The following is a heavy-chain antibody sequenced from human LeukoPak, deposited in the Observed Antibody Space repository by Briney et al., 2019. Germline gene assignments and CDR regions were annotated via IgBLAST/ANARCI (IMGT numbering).Heavy chain of an antibody. CDR3: ARDDL. Sequence: KPSETLSLTCTVSGGSISSSSYYWGWIRQPPGKGLEWIGEINHSGNTNYNPSLKSRVTISVDTSKNQFSLKLSSVTAADTAVYYCARDDLWGQGTLVTVSS. CDR1: GGSISSSSYY. CDR2: INHSGNT. V-gene: IGHV4-39*07. J-gene: IGHJ5*02.